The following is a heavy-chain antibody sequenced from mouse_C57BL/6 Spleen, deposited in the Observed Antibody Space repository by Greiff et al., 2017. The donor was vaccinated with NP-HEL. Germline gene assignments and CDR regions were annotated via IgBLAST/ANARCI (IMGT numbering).Heavy chain of an antibody. J-gene: IGHJ4*01. CDR3: TRGGITTVVAQYYYAMDY. D-gene: IGHD1-1*01. Sequence: VQLQQSGAELVRPGASVKLSCKASGYTFTDYEMHCVKQTPVHGLEWIGAIDPETCGTAYNQKFKGQATLTADNSSSTAYMELRPLTSESSAVYYSTRGGITTVVAQYYYAMDYWGQGTSVTVSS. CDR1: GYTFTDYE. V-gene: IGHV1-23*01. CDR2: IDPETCGT.